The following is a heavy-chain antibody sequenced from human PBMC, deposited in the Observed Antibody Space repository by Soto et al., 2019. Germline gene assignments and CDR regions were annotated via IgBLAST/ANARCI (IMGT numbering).Heavy chain of an antibody. CDR2: IYHSGST. J-gene: IGHJ6*02. CDR1: GGSISSGGYP. D-gene: IGHD3-16*01. Sequence: QLQLQESGSGLVKPSQTLSLTCAVSGGSISSGGYPWSWIRQPPGKGLEWIGYIYHSGSTYYNPSRKSRVTISLDRSKNQFSLRLNSVTAADTAVYYCARAWGKDGLYGMDVWGQGTTVTVSS. CDR3: ARAWGKDGLYGMDV. V-gene: IGHV4-30-2*01.